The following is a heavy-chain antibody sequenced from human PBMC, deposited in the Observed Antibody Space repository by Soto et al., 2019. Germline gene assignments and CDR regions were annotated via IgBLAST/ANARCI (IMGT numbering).Heavy chain of an antibody. D-gene: IGHD6-19*01. J-gene: IGHJ5*02. CDR2: IIPKFGTT. V-gene: IGHV1-69*01. CDR1: GGTFSTYP. Sequence: QVQLVQSGAEVKKPGSSVKVSCKVSGGTFSTYPINWVRQAPGQGLEFMGGIIPKFGTTNYAQKFRGTVTITADESTSTAYMELNNLKSEDTAVYYCARGDSNSTGCYIGFDPWGQGTLVTVSS. CDR3: ARGDSNSTGCYIGFDP.